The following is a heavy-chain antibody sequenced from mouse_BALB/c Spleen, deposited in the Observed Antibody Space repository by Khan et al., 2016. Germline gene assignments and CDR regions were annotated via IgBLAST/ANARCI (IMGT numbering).Heavy chain of an antibody. CDR2: INPDSSTI. J-gene: IGHJ2*01. CDR1: GFDFSRYW. V-gene: IGHV4-1*02. CDR3: ARGDYGYDYFDY. D-gene: IGHD2-2*01. Sequence: EVKLLESGGGLVQPGGSLKLSCAASGFDFSRYWMSWVRQAPGKGLEWIGEINPDSSTINYTPSLKDKFIISRDNAKNTRYLQMSKVRSEDTALYYCARGDYGYDYFDYWGQGTTLTVSS.